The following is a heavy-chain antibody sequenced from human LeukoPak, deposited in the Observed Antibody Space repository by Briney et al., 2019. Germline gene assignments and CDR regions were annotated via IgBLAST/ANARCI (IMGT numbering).Heavy chain of an antibody. J-gene: IGHJ4*02. CDR3: ARDHVSYYPRFDY. V-gene: IGHV3-21*01. Sequence: GGSLRLSCAASGFTFSSYSMNWVRQAPGKGLEWVSSISSSSSYIYYADSVKGRFTISRDNAKNSLYLQINSLRAEDTAVYYCARDHVSYYPRFDYWGQGTLVTVSS. D-gene: IGHD1-26*01. CDR2: ISSSSSYI. CDR1: GFTFSSYS.